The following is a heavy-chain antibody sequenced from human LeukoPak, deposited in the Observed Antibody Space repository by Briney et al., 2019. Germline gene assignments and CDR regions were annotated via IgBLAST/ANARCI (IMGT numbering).Heavy chain of an antibody. J-gene: IGHJ4*02. CDR2: IWYDGSNK. D-gene: IGHD3-3*01. V-gene: IGHV3-33*01. Sequence: PGGSLRLSCAASGFTFSTYGMHWVRQAPGKGLEWVAVIWYDGSNKYYADSVRGRFTISRDNFKNTLYLQMNSLRAEDTAVYYCARDLEIGSSSYYCDYWGQGTLVTVSS. CDR1: GFTFSTYG. CDR3: ARDLEIGSSSYYCDY.